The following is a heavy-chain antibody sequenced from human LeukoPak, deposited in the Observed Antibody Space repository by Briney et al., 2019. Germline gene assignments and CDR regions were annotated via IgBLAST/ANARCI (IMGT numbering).Heavy chain of an antibody. CDR1: GYTFTGYY. CDR2: INPNSGGT. J-gene: IGHJ6*02. D-gene: IGHD1-26*01. V-gene: IGHV1-2*02. CDR3: ARAPSGYYYYGMDV. Sequence: ASVKVSCKASGYTFTGYYMHWVRQAPGQGLEWMGWINPNSGGTNYAQKFQGRATMTRDTSISTAYMELSRLRSDDTAVYYCARAPSGYYYYGMDVWGQGTTVTVSS.